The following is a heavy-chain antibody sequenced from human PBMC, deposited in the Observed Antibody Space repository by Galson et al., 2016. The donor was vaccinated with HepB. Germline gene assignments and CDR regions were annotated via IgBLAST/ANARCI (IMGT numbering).Heavy chain of an antibody. D-gene: IGHD5-24*01. CDR1: GFTFTSYW. V-gene: IGHV3-74*01. Sequence: SLRLSCAASGFTFTSYWMHWVRQVPGKGLVWVSRMNSDGSSTSYADSVKGRFTISRDNTKNTLYLQMNSLRAEDTAVYYCARRDDYNSRAFDIWGQGTMVTVSS. J-gene: IGHJ3*02. CDR3: ARRDDYNSRAFDI. CDR2: MNSDGSST.